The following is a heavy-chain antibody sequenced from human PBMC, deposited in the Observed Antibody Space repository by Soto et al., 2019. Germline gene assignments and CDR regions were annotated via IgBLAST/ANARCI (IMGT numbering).Heavy chain of an antibody. Sequence: PGASLKISCKHSGFNFPTFWVAWVRQMPGKGLEWMGTIYPDDSDTRYSPSFQGQVTISADKSIQTAYLQWGSLKASDSAVYYCTRGPSGDKVDYWGQGTLVTVSS. D-gene: IGHD7-27*01. V-gene: IGHV5-51*01. CDR3: TRGPSGDKVDY. CDR2: IYPDDSDT. CDR1: GFNFPTFW. J-gene: IGHJ4*02.